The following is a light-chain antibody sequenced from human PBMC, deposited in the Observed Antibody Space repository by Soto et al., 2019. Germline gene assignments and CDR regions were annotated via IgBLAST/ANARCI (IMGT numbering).Light chain of an antibody. Sequence: QSALTQPASVSGSPGQSITISCTGTSSDVGSYNLVSWYQQHPGKAPKLMIYGVSNRPSGVSNRFSGSKSGNTASLTISGLQAEDDADYYCSSYTSSSSWVFGGGTKLTVL. CDR2: GVS. J-gene: IGLJ3*02. CDR3: SSYTSSSSWV. V-gene: IGLV2-14*02. CDR1: SSDVGSYNL.